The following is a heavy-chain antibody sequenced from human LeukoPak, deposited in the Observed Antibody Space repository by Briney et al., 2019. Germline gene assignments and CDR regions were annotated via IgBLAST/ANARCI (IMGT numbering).Heavy chain of an antibody. J-gene: IGHJ4*02. CDR3: TRRFDY. V-gene: IGHV3-30*03. Sequence: PGGSLRLSCTASGFTFSNHAMHWIRQTAGKGLEWLTVISSDGSNEDYADSVKGRFIISRDNAKNSLYLQMSSLRTEDTAVYYCTRRFDYWGQGTLVTVSS. CDR1: GFTFSNHA. CDR2: ISSDGSNE.